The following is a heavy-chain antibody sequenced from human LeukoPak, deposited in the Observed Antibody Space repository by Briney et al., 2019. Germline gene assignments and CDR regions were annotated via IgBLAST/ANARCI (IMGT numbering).Heavy chain of an antibody. V-gene: IGHV3-33*01. CDR2: IWYDGSNK. CDR3: ARDTDGDYNFDY. J-gene: IGHJ4*02. D-gene: IGHD4-17*01. Sequence: TRGSTRLSCAASGFTFSSYGMHWVRQAPGKGLEWVALIWYDGSNKYYADSVKGRFTISRDNSKNTLYVQMNSLRAEDTAVYYCARDTDGDYNFDYWGEGTLVSVSS. CDR1: GFTFSSYG.